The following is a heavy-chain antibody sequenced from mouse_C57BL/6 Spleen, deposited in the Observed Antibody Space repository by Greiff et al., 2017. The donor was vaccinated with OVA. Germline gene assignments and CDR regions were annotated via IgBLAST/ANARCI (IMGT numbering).Heavy chain of an antibody. CDR1: GYTFTSYW. D-gene: IGHD2-5*01. V-gene: IGHV1-64*01. Sequence: QVQLQQPGAELVKPGASVKLSCKASGYTFTSYWMHWVKRRPGQGLEWIGMIHPNSGSTNYNEKFKSKATLTVDKSSSTAYMQLSSLTSEDSAVYYCARSGSNYPWFAYWGQGTLVTVSA. CDR2: IHPNSGST. J-gene: IGHJ3*01. CDR3: ARSGSNYPWFAY.